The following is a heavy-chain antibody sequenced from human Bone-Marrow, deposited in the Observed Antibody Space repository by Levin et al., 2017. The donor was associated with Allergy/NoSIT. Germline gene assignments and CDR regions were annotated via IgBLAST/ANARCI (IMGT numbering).Heavy chain of an antibody. CDR2: ISYDGSNK. CDR1: GFTFSSYG. CDR3: AKEKRAAGFDY. J-gene: IGHJ4*02. V-gene: IGHV3-30*18. D-gene: IGHD6-13*01. Sequence: GGSLRLSCAASGFTFSSYGMHWVRQAPGKGLEWVAVISYDGSNKYYADSVKGRFTISRDNSKNTLYLQMNSLRAEDTAVYYCAKEKRAAGFDYWGQGTLVTVSS.